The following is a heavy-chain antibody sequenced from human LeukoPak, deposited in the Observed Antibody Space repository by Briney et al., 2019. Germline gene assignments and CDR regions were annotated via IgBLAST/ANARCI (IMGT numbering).Heavy chain of an antibody. J-gene: IGHJ5*02. Sequence: PGGSLRLSCAASGFTFSSYSMNWVRQAPGKGLEWVSYISSSTIYYADSVKGRFTISRDNAKNSLYLQMNSLRAEDTAVYYCARDNDYDFWSGYPNWFDPWGQGTLVTVSS. D-gene: IGHD3-3*01. CDR1: GFTFSSYS. V-gene: IGHV3-48*04. CDR2: ISSSTI. CDR3: ARDNDYDFWSGYPNWFDP.